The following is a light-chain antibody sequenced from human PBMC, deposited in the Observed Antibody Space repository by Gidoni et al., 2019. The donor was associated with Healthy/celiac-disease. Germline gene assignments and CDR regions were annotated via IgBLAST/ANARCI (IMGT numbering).Light chain of an antibody. CDR3: QQYDNLPLL. CDR1: QDISNY. CDR2: DAS. J-gene: IGKJ3*01. V-gene: IGKV1-33*01. Sequence: DNQMTQSPSSLSASVGERVTITCQASQDISNYLNWYQQKPGKAPKLLIYDASNLETGVPSRFSGSGSGTDFTFTISSLQPEDIATYYCQQYDNLPLLFGPGTKVEIK.